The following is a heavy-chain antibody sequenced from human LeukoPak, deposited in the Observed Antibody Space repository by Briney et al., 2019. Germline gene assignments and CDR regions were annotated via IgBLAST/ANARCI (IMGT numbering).Heavy chain of an antibody. J-gene: IGHJ5*02. CDR2: ISYDGSNK. CDR3: AKPLTRGAAAGTGVDP. Sequence: QAGGSLRLSCAASGFTFSSYAMHWVRQAPGKGLEWVAVISYDGSNKYYADSVKGRFTISRDNSKNTLYLQMNSLRAEDTAVYYCAKPLTRGAAAGTGVDPWGQGTLVTVSS. V-gene: IGHV3-30-3*02. CDR1: GFTFSSYA. D-gene: IGHD6-13*01.